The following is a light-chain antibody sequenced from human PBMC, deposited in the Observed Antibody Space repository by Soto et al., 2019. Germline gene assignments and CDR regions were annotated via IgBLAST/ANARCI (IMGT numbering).Light chain of an antibody. CDR1: QSVSSSY. J-gene: IGKJ4*01. CDR3: QHVRRYPHT. Sequence: VRTHSKTTLSVSPGERSTLSCVASQSVSSSYLAWYQQKPGQAPRLLIYDASSRATGIPDRFSGGGSGTDFTLTISRLEAEDFAVYYCQHVRRYPHTFGRGTKVDIK. CDR2: DAS. V-gene: IGKV3D-20*01.